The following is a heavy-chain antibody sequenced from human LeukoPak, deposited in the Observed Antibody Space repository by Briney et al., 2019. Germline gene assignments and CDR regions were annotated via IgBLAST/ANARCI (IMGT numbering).Heavy chain of an antibody. D-gene: IGHD2-15*01. CDR1: GFTFTSYA. V-gene: IGHV3-23*01. CDR3: ARALGYCSGGSCYSTYYYYYGMDV. CDR2: ICGDDGST. Sequence: GGSLRLSCAASGFTFTSYAMNWVRQAPGKGLEWVSGICGDDGSTKYADSVKGRFAISRDNSKNTLYLQMNSLRAGDTAVYYCARALGYCSGGSCYSTYYYYYGMDVWGQGTTVTVSS. J-gene: IGHJ6*02.